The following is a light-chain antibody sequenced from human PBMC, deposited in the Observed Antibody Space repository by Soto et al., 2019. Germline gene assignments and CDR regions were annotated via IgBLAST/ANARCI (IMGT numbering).Light chain of an antibody. V-gene: IGLV2-8*01. J-gene: IGLJ1*01. CDR2: QVN. CDR1: SNDIGVYDF. CDR3: SSFAGSYSPYV. Sequence: QSALTQPPSASGSPGQSVTISCTGTSNDIGVYDFVSWYQQHPGKAPKVIIYQVNKRPSGVPDRFSGSKSANTASLTVSGLRHEDEADYFCSSFAGSYSPYVFGTGTKLTVL.